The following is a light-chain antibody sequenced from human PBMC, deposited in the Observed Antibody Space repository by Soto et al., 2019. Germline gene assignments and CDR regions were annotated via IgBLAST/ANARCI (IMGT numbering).Light chain of an antibody. CDR2: EVS. J-gene: IGLJ1*01. CDR3: FSYTSSGTYV. Sequence: QSALTQPASVSGSPGQSITISCTGTSSDVGNYKYVSWYQQHPGKAPKLMIYEVSNRHSGVSNRFSGSKSGNTASLPISGLQAEDETAYYCFSYTSSGTYVFGTGTKLTVL. CDR1: SSDVGNYKY. V-gene: IGLV2-14*01.